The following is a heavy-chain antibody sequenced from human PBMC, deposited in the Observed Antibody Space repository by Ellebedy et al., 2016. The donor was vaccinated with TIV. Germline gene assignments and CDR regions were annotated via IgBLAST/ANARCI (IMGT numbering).Heavy chain of an antibody. J-gene: IGHJ4*02. CDR2: INPNSGGT. D-gene: IGHD2-15*01. CDR1: GYTPTGYY. Sequence: AASVKVSCKASGYTPTGYYLHWVRQAPGQGLEWMGWINPNSGGTNYAQKFQGRVTMTRDTSISTAYMQLSRLRSDDTAVYYCARDGVPVGVYCRGGSCHEDYWGQGTLVTVSS. V-gene: IGHV1-2*02. CDR3: ARDGVPVGVYCRGGSCHEDY.